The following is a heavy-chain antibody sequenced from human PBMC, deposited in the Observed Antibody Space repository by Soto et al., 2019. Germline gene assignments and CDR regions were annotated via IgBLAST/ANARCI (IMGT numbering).Heavy chain of an antibody. CDR1: GFTFSSYG. CDR2: IWYDGSNK. Sequence: GGSLRLSCAASGFTFSSYGMQWVRQAPGKGLEWVAVIWYDGSNKYYADSVKGRFTISRDNSKNTLYLQMNSLRAEDTAVYYCARERRYYDSSGYPPDFWFDPWGQGTLVTVSS. J-gene: IGHJ5*02. D-gene: IGHD3-22*01. CDR3: ARERRYYDSSGYPPDFWFDP. V-gene: IGHV3-33*01.